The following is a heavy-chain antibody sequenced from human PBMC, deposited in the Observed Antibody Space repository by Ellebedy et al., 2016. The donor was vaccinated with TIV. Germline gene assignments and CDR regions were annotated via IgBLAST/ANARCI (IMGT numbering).Heavy chain of an antibody. V-gene: IGHV4-61*08. CDR1: GGSVNKGDYY. CDR2: IYYTGNT. J-gene: IGHJ6*02. CDR3: ARFRSGIVVAPAHYGMDV. D-gene: IGHD2-2*01. Sequence: SETLSLXXSVSGGSVNKGDYYWSWIRQPPGKGLEWIGHIYYTGNTNYNPSLKSRVTISIDTSKNQFSLWLSSVTAADTAVYYCARFRSGIVVAPAHYGMDVWGQGTTVTVSS.